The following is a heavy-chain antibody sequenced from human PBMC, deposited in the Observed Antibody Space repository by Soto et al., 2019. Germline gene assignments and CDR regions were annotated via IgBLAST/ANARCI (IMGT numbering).Heavy chain of an antibody. CDR2: IDYDGSKK. J-gene: IGHJ4*02. V-gene: IGHV3-33*01. CDR3: ARLASPAIGYYDSAGYSAFDS. Sequence: GGSLRLSCVASAFIFDYYGMHWVRQAPGKGLEWVAIIDYDGSKKYYADSVRGRFTISRDNSKNTLYLQLNSLRAEDTAVYYCARLASPAIGYYDSAGYSAFDSWGQGTLVTVSS. D-gene: IGHD3-22*01. CDR1: AFIFDYYG.